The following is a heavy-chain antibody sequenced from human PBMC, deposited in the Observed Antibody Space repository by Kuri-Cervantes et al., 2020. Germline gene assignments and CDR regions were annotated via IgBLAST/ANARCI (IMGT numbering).Heavy chain of an antibody. D-gene: IGHD2-15*01. J-gene: IGHJ4*02. CDR2: MNPNSGNT. CDR1: GYTFTSYD. V-gene: IGHV1-8*01. CDR3: ARDQRGVVVAATPIDY. Sequence: ASVKVSCKASGYTFTSYDINWVRQATGQGLEWMGWMNPNSGNTGYAQKFQGRVTMTRNTSTSTVYMELSSLRAEDTAVYYCARDQRGVVVAATPIDYWGQGTLVTVSS.